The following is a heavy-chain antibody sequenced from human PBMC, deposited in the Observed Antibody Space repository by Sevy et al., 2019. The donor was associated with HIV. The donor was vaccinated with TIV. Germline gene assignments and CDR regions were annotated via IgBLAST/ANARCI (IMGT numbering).Heavy chain of an antibody. CDR3: AREGCTKPHDY. D-gene: IGHD2-8*01. CDR1: GFDFSIYS. V-gene: IGHV3-23*01. Sequence: GGSLRLSCAASGFDFSIYSMSWVRQAPGKGLEWVSTLSFGCGKINYADSVKCRFTISSEKSKSSVYQKMNNMRVEDTAVYYCAREGCTKPHDYWGQGTLVTVSS. CDR2: LSFGCGKI. J-gene: IGHJ4*02.